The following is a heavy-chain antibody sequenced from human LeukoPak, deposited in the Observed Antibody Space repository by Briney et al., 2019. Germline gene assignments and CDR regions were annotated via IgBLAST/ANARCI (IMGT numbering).Heavy chain of an antibody. CDR1: GFTFSSYG. CDR2: ISYDGSNK. D-gene: IGHD6-13*01. J-gene: IGHJ4*02. CDR3: ARSGGIAAAQSPYY. Sequence: PGGSLRLSCAASGFTFSSYGMHWVRQAPGKGLEWVAVISYDGSNKYYADSVKGRFTISRDNSKNTLYLQTNSLRAEDTAVYYCARSGGIAAAQSPYYWGQGTLVTVSS. V-gene: IGHV3-30*03.